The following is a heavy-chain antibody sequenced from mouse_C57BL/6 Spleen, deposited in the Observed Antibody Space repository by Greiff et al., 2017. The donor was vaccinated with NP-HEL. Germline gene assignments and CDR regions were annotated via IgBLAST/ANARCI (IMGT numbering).Heavy chain of an antibody. V-gene: IGHV1-81*01. CDR2: IYPRSGNT. J-gene: IGHJ3*01. Sequence: QVQLKESGAELARPGASVKLSCKASGYTFTSYGISWVKQRTGQGLEWIGEIYPRSGNTYYNEKFKGKATLTADKSSSTAYMELRSLTSEDSAVYFCARANWDDGGWFAYWGQGTLVTVSA. D-gene: IGHD4-1*01. CDR1: GYTFTSYG. CDR3: ARANWDDGGWFAY.